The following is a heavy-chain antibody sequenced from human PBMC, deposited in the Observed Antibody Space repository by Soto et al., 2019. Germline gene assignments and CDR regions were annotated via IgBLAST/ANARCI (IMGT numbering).Heavy chain of an antibody. D-gene: IGHD1-26*01. CDR2: ISSGTT. CDR3: ARGPYSRGVGATNPAH. Sequence: QVQLQQWGAGLLKPSETLSLTCAVYGGSSSGWYWTWIRQSPIKGLEWIGEISSGTTNYNPSLKSRVTISADTYKNQFSLKLSSVTAADAAVYYCARGPYSRGVGATNPAHWGQGTLVTDSA. V-gene: IGHV4-34*01. J-gene: IGHJ4*02. CDR1: GGSSSGWY.